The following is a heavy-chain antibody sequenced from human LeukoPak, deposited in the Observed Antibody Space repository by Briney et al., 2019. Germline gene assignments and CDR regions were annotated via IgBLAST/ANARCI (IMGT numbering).Heavy chain of an antibody. CDR1: GYTLTELS. CDR3: ARGGRVVDYYDSSGYYYMDV. V-gene: IGHV1-24*01. Sequence: ASVKVSCKVSGYTLTELSMHWVRQAPGKGLEWMGGFDPEDGETIYAQKFQGRVTMTEDTSTDTAYMELSSLRSEDTAVYYCARGGRVVDYYDSSGYYYMDVWGKGTTVTISS. D-gene: IGHD3-22*01. J-gene: IGHJ6*03. CDR2: FDPEDGET.